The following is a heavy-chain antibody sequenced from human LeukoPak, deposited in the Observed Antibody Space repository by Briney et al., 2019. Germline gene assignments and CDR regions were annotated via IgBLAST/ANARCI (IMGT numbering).Heavy chain of an antibody. V-gene: IGHV3-23*01. D-gene: IGHD2-2*02. CDR2: ISGGGANT. CDR3: AKGMRHCDSTSCYSFHPPDY. CDR1: GFIFSNYA. J-gene: IGHJ4*02. Sequence: GGSLRLSCAASGFIFSNYAMGWVHQAPGKGLEWVSAISGGGANTYYADSVRGRFTISRDNSQNTLYLQMNSLRAEDTAMYYCAKGMRHCDSTSCYSFHPPDYWGQGTLVTVSS.